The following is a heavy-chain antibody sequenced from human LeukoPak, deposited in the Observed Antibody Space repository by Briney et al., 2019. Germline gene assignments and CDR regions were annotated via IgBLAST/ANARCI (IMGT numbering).Heavy chain of an antibody. CDR2: ISVYNGNI. D-gene: IGHD5-12*01. CDR1: GYTFTTYT. CDR3: ARWDRVDIAATNDDY. V-gene: IGHV1-18*04. J-gene: IGHJ4*02. Sequence: GASVKVSCKASGYTFTTYTISWVRQAPGQGLEWMGWISVYNGNINTALKFQGRVTMTADRSTSTAYMELRSLTSDDTAVYYCARWDRVDIAATNDDYWGQGTLVTVSS.